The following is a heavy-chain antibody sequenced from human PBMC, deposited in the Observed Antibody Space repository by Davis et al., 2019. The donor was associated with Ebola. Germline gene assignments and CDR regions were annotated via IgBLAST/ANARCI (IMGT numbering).Heavy chain of an antibody. V-gene: IGHV3-74*01. J-gene: IGHJ3*02. CDR1: GFTFGSYA. CDR3: ARIPRVGDKDGYI. D-gene: IGHD2-2*02. Sequence: GESLKISCAASGFTFGSYAMHWVRQAPGQGLVWVAHISSDGSSTNYADSVRGRFTISRDNAKSTLYLVMDSLRAEDTAVYYCARIPRVGDKDGYIWGQGTTVTVSS. CDR2: ISSDGSST.